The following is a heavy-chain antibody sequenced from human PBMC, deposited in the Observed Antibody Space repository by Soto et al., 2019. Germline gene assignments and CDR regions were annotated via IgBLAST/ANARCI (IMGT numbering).Heavy chain of an antibody. CDR2: ISWNSGSI. J-gene: IGHJ6*02. D-gene: IGHD6-19*01. Sequence: GGSLRLSCAASGFTFDDYAMHWVRQAPGKGLEWVSGISWNSGSIGYADSVKGRFTISRDNAKNSLYLQMNSLRAEDTALYYCAKEFRCSSASCYYGMDVWGQGTTVTVSS. CDR1: GFTFDDYA. V-gene: IGHV3-9*01. CDR3: AKEFRCSSASCYYGMDV.